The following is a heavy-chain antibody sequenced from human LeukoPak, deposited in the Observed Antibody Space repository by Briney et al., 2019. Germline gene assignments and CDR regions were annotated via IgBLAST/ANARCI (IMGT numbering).Heavy chain of an antibody. CDR3: ARDHRIAVAEYYFDY. J-gene: IGHJ4*02. Sequence: GASVKVSCKASGYTFTSYYIHWVRQAPGQGLEWMGIINPSGGSTSYAQKFQGRVTMTRDTSTSTVYMELSSLRSEDTAVYYCARDHRIAVAEYYFDYRGQGTLVTVSS. CDR2: INPSGGST. D-gene: IGHD6-19*01. V-gene: IGHV1-46*01. CDR1: GYTFTSYY.